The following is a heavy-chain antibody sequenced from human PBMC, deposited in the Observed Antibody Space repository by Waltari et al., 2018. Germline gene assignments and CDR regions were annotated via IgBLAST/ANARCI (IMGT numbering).Heavy chain of an antibody. D-gene: IGHD1-26*01. CDR1: GYTFTSYA. Sequence: QVQLVQSGAEVKKPGASVKVSCKASGYTFTSYAMHWVRQAPGQRLEWMGWINAVNGNTKYSQKFQCRVTLTRDTSASTAYMELSSLRSEYTAVYYCARGLPLRYSGSFNWFDPWGQGTLVTVSS. CDR2: INAVNGNT. V-gene: IGHV1-3*01. CDR3: ARGLPLRYSGSFNWFDP. J-gene: IGHJ5*02.